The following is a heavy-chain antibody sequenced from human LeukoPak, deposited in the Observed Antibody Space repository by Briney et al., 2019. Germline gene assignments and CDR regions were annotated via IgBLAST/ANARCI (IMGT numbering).Heavy chain of an antibody. V-gene: IGHV5-51*01. Sequence: GESLKISCRVSGYAFASYWIGWVRQVPGKGLEWMGIIYPGDSDTRYSPSFQGQVTISADKSISTAYLQWSSLKASDTAMYYCARHGYGSGSYDPHIDYWGQGTLVTVSS. CDR2: IYPGDSDT. D-gene: IGHD3-10*01. CDR1: GYAFASYW. J-gene: IGHJ4*02. CDR3: ARHGYGSGSYDPHIDY.